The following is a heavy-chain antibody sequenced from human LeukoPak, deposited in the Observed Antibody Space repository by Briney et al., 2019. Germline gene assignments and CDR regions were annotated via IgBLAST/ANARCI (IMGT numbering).Heavy chain of an antibody. D-gene: IGHD4-17*01. CDR1: GYSSSAYY. CDR3: ARRGTTVITDC. J-gene: IGHJ4*02. Sequence: ASVRVSCKQSGYSSSAYYLQSVRQTPRERGEWMGWINPNGGGANYAQKFQGRVTMTRDTSISTAYMELSSLRSDDTAVYYCARRGTTVITDCWGQGTLVTVSS. V-gene: IGHV1-2*02. CDR2: INPNGGGA.